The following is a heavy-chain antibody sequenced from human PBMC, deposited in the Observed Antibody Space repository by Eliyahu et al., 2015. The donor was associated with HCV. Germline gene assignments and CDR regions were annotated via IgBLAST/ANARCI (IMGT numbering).Heavy chain of an antibody. CDR2: IYYSENT. CDR3: ARGSTGYKFDF. V-gene: IGHV4-31*03. D-gene: IGHD3-10*01. J-gene: IGHJ4*02. CDR1: GDSISSGGYY. Sequence: QVQLQESGPGLVKPSETLSLTCTVSGDSISSGGYYWTWIRQHPGKGLEWIGCIYYSENTLPSPSLKSRVTISVDTSQNQFSLSLTSVTAADTALYFCARGSTGYKFDFWGQGTLATVTS.